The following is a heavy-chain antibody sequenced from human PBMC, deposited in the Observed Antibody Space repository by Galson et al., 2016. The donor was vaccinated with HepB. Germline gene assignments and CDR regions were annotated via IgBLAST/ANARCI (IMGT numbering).Heavy chain of an antibody. J-gene: IGHJ2*01. CDR2: IYYSGST. V-gene: IGHV4-31*03. CDR1: GGSISSGGYY. D-gene: IGHD4-11*01. Sequence: TLSLTCTVSGGSISSGGYYWSWIRQHPGEGLEWIGYIYYSGSTYYNPSLKSRVTISVDTSKNQFSLKLSSVTAADTAVYYCARVKERLQLTKYWYFDLWGRGTLVTVSS. CDR3: ARVKERLQLTKYWYFDL.